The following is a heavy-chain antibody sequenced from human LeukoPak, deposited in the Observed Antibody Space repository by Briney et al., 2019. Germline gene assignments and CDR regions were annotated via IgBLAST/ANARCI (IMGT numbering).Heavy chain of an antibody. CDR2: IYYSGST. Sequence: TSETLSLTCTVSGGSISSYYWSWIRQPPGEGLEWIGYIYYSGSTNYDPSLKSRVTISVDTSKNQFSLKLSSVTAADTAVYYCARSRIFLYSSSWYFDYWGQGTLVTVSS. J-gene: IGHJ4*02. V-gene: IGHV4-59*01. CDR1: GGSISSYY. CDR3: ARSRIFLYSSSWYFDY. D-gene: IGHD6-13*01.